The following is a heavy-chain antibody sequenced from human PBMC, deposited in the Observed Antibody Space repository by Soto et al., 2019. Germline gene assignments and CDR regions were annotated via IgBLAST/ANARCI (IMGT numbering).Heavy chain of an antibody. CDR1: GGSISSGDYY. V-gene: IGHV4-30-4*01. CDR2: IYYSGRT. J-gene: IGHJ5*02. Sequence: QVQLQESGPGLVKPSQTLSLTCTVSGGSISSGDYYWCWIRQPPGKGLEWIGSIYYSGRTYSNPSLKSRVTISVDTSKNQFSLKLSSVTAADTAVYYCARASVTYEGHSCWFDPWGQGTLVTVSS. D-gene: IGHD4-4*01. CDR3: ARASVTYEGHSCWFDP.